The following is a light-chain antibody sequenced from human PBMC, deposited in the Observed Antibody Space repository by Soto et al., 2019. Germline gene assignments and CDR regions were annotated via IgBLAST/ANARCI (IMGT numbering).Light chain of an antibody. CDR3: QQYASSPWT. J-gene: IGKJ1*01. CDR2: GAS. Sequence: EIVLTQSPGTLSLSPGERATLSCRASQSVTSNYLAWYQQKPGQAPSLLIYGASARAAGIPDRFSGSGTGTDFALTISGLEPEDFAVYFCQQYASSPWTFVQGTKV. V-gene: IGKV3-20*01. CDR1: QSVTSNY.